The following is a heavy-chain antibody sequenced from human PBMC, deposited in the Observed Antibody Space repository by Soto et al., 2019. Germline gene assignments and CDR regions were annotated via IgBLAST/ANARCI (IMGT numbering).Heavy chain of an antibody. D-gene: IGHD2-21*02. CDR3: AKGGAYCGGDCTRAY. Sequence: EVQLLESGGGLVQPGGSLRLSCAASGFTFTSFAMAWVRQAPGKGLEWVSGISATGGSTHYADSVKGRFTISRDNSRNTGYLQMYSLRAEDTAVYYCAKGGAYCGGDCTRAYWGQGTLVTVSS. CDR1: GFTFTSFA. CDR2: ISATGGST. V-gene: IGHV3-23*01. J-gene: IGHJ4*02.